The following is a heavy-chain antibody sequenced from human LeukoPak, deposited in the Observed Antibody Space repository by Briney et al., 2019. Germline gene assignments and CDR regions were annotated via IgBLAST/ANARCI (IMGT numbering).Heavy chain of an antibody. CDR2: IYYSGST. CDR1: GGSISSYY. J-gene: IGHJ5*02. D-gene: IGHD6-6*01. Sequence: SETLSLTCTVSGGSISSYYWSWIRQPPGKGLEWIGYIYYSGSTNYNPSLKSRVTISVDTSKNQFSLKLSSVTAADTAVYYCARSWADSSSSFDPWGQGTLVTVSS. CDR3: ARSWADSSSSFDP. V-gene: IGHV4-59*01.